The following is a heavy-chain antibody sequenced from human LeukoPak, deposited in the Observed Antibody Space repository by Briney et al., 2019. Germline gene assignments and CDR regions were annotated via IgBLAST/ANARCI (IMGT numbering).Heavy chain of an antibody. CDR3: ARARRLRFLEWTSDFDY. Sequence: GASVKVSCKASGYTFTSYGISWVRQAPGQGLEWMGWISAYNGNTNYAQKVQGRVTMTTDTSTSTAYMELRSLRSDDTAVYYCARARRLRFLEWTSDFDYWGQGTLVTVSS. J-gene: IGHJ4*02. D-gene: IGHD3-3*01. CDR1: GYTFTSYG. CDR2: ISAYNGNT. V-gene: IGHV1-18*01.